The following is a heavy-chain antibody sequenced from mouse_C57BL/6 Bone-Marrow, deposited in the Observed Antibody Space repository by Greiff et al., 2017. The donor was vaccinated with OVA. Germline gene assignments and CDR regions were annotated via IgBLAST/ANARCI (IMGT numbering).Heavy chain of an antibody. CDR3: AREVWFAY. Sequence: VQLQQSGAELARPGASVKLSCKASGYTFTSYGISWVKQRTGQGLEWIGEIYPRSCNTYYNEKFKGKATLTADKSSSTAYMELRSLTSEDSAVYFCAREVWFAYWGQGTLVTVSA. CDR1: GYTFTSYG. V-gene: IGHV1-81*01. CDR2: IYPRSCNT. J-gene: IGHJ3*01.